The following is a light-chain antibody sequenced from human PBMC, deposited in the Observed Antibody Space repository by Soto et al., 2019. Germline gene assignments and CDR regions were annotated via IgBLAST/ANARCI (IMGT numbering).Light chain of an antibody. CDR2: GVS. CDR1: QSVNTKY. CDR3: QQFGTSSLVT. Sequence: EIVLTQSPGTLSLSPGERATLSCRASQSVNTKYLAWYQQKPGQAPRLLISGVSSRATGIPDRFSGSGFGTDFILTISRVEPEDFAVYYCQQFGTSSLVTFGPGTKVDIK. V-gene: IGKV3-20*01. J-gene: IGKJ3*01.